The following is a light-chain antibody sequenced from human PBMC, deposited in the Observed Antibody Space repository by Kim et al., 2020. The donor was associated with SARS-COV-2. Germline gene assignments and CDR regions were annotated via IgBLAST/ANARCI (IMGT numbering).Light chain of an antibody. CDR1: QGIRNY. J-gene: IGKJ5*01. Sequence: DIQLTQSPSFLSASVGDRVTITCRASQGIRNYLAWYQQMPGKAPKLLIHSASALQSGVPPRFSGSGSGTEFTLTISSLQPEDFATYYCQHRHSYPITFGQGTRLEIK. CDR3: QHRHSYPIT. CDR2: SAS. V-gene: IGKV1-9*01.